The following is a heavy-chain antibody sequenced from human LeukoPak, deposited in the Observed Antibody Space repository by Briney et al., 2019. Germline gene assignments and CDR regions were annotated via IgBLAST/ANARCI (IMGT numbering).Heavy chain of an antibody. CDR2: INHSGST. CDR1: GGSFSGYY. Sequence: SETLSLTCAVYGGSFSGYYWSWIRQPPGKGLEWIGEINHSGSTNYNPSLKSRVTISVDTSKNQFSLKLSSVTAADTAVYYCARTTVMEYDYWGQGTLVTVSS. CDR3: ARTTVMEYDY. D-gene: IGHD4-17*01. J-gene: IGHJ4*02. V-gene: IGHV4-34*01.